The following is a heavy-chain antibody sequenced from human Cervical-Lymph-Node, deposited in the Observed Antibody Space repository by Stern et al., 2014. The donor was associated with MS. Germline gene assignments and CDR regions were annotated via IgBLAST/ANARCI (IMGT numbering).Heavy chain of an antibody. CDR2: ITNVGSP. Sequence: VQLVQSGGGVIQPGGSLRLSCTASGFTVSRVYMTWVRQAPGKGLEWVSYITNVGSPFCTGSMKGRFTISRDDSKNTVYLHMTSLRAEDTAMYYCARDTSSPERSDWWGQGTLVTVSS. V-gene: IGHV3-53*01. CDR3: ARDTSSPERSDW. J-gene: IGHJ4*02. CDR1: GFTVSRVY. D-gene: IGHD1-1*01.